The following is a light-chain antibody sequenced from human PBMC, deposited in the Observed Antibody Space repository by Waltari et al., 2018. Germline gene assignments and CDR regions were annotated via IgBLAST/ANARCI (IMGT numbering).Light chain of an antibody. V-gene: IGLV2-8*01. Sequence: QSALTQPPSASGSAGQSVTIPCTGTRSDIGGYTFCFWYQQHPGKVPKLIISEVNKRPSGVPDRFSGSKSGNTASLTVSGLQAEDEADYYCSSYAGTKNPYVFGTGTKVTVL. J-gene: IGLJ1*01. CDR1: RSDIGGYTF. CDR2: EVN. CDR3: SSYAGTKNPYV.